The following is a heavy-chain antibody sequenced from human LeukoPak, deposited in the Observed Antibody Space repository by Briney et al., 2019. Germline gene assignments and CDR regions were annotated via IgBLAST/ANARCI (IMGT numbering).Heavy chain of an antibody. CDR1: GGSISSSSYY. Sequence: PSETLSLTCTVSGGSISSSSYYWGWIRQPPGKGLEWIGSIYYSGTTYYNPSLKSRVTISVEKSNNEPSLKLGSVTAADTAVYYCAKPPSGNYYERPWYFDLWGRGTLVTVSS. J-gene: IGHJ2*01. V-gene: IGHV4-39*01. D-gene: IGHD1-26*01. CDR3: AKPPSGNYYERPWYFDL. CDR2: IYYSGTT.